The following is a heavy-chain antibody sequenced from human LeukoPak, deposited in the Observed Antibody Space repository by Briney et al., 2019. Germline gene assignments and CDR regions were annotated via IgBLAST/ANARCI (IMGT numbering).Heavy chain of an antibody. CDR2: ISSSSSYM. J-gene: IGHJ6*02. CDR3: ARSLYGMDV. Sequence: GGSLRLSCAAPGFTFSSYSMNWVRQAPGKGLEWVSSISSSSSYMYYADSVKGRFTISRDNAKNSLYLQMNSLRAEDTAVYYRARSLYGMDVWGQGTTVTVSS. CDR1: GFTFSSYS. V-gene: IGHV3-21*01.